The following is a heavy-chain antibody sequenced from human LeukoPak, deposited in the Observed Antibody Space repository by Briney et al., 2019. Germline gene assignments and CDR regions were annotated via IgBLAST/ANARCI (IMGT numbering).Heavy chain of an antibody. CDR2: ISAYNGNT. Sequence: ASVKVSCKASGYTFTSYGISWVRQAPGQGLEWMGWISAYNGNTNYAQKLQGRVTMTTDTSTSTAYMELRSLRSDDTAVYYCARDLSSITMVRGVTDYWGQGTLVTVSS. J-gene: IGHJ4*02. CDR3: ARDLSSITMVRGVTDY. CDR1: GYTFTSYG. D-gene: IGHD3-10*01. V-gene: IGHV1-18*01.